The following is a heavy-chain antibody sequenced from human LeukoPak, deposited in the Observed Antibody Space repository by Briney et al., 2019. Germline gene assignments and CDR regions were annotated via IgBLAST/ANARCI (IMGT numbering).Heavy chain of an antibody. J-gene: IGHJ4*02. CDR1: RFTFSSYA. D-gene: IGHD6-13*01. V-gene: IGHV3-30*04. Sequence: QTGRSMRLSSAASRFTFSSYAMHWVRQAPGKVLEWVAVISYDGSNKYYADSVKGRFTISRDNSENTLYLQMNSLRAEDTAVYYCARETPYSNTWTDFDFWGQGTLVTVSS. CDR2: ISYDGSNK. CDR3: ARETPYSNTWTDFDF.